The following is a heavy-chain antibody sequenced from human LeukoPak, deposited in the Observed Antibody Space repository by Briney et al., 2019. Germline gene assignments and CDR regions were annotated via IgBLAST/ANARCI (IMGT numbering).Heavy chain of an antibody. J-gene: IGHJ5*02. CDR3: ARTDYDILTGYSWFDP. CDR1: GGSISSYY. D-gene: IGHD3-9*01. CDR2: IYYSGST. V-gene: IGHV4-59*01. Sequence: KSSETLSLTCTVSGGSISSYYWSWIRQPPGKGLEWIGYIYYSGSTSYNPSLKSRVTISVDTSKNQFSLKLSSVTAADTAVYYCARTDYDILTGYSWFDPWGQGTLVTVSS.